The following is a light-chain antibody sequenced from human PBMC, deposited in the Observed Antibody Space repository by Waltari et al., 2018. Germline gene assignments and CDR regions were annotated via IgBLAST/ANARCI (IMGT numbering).Light chain of an antibody. CDR1: TGAVTSGHY. CDR2: ETS. V-gene: IGLV7-46*01. Sequence: QAVVTQEPSLTVSPGGTVTLTCDSSTGAVTSGHYPYWFQQKPGQAPRTLIYETSNKHSWTPARFSGSRLGGKAALTLSGAQPEDEADYYCLLSYSGARVFGGGTKLTVL. J-gene: IGLJ3*02. CDR3: LLSYSGARV.